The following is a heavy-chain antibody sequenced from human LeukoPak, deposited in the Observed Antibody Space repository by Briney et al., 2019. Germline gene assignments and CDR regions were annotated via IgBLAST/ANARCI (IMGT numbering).Heavy chain of an antibody. J-gene: IGHJ4*02. CDR2: ISYDGSNK. V-gene: IGHV3-30*01. CDR3: ARDSNKGLFDY. CDR1: GFTFSDYA. Sequence: PGGSLRLSCVASGFTFSDYAMNWVRQAPGKGLEWVAVISYDGSNKYYADSVKGRFTISRDNSKNTLYLQMNSLRAEDTAVYYCARDSNKGLFDYWGQGTLVTVSS. D-gene: IGHD2/OR15-2a*01.